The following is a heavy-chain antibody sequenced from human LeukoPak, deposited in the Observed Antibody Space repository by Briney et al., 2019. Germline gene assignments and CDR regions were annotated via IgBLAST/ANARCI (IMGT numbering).Heavy chain of an antibody. CDR3: ARDFVVGATTVDY. CDR1: GFTVSSNY. CDR2: IRRGGTT. V-gene: IGHV3-66*01. Sequence: GGSLRLSCAASGFTVSSNYMSWVRQAPGMGLEWVSVIRRGGTTYYADSVTGRFTISRDESKNTLYLQMDSLRAEDTAVYYCARDFVVGATTVDYWGQGTLVTVSS. D-gene: IGHD1-26*01. J-gene: IGHJ4*02.